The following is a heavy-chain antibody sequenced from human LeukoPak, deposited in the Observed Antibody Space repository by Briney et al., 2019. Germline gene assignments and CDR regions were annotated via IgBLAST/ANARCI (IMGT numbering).Heavy chain of an antibody. CDR3: ASGSSFGVITFWFGP. J-gene: IGHJ5*02. D-gene: IGHD3-22*01. V-gene: IGHV4-39*01. CDR1: GGSISSSSYY. Sequence: SETLSLTCTVSGGSISSSSYYWGWIRQPPGKGLEWIGSIYYSGSTYYNPSLKSRVTISVDTSKNQFSLKLSSVTAADTAVYYCASGSSFGVITFWFGPWGQGTLVTVSS. CDR2: IYYSGST.